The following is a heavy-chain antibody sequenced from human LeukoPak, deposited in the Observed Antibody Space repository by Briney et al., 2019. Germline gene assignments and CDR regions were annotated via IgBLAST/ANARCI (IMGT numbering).Heavy chain of an antibody. D-gene: IGHD2-2*01. CDR2: IKDDGSEN. Sequence: GGSLRLSCAASGFTFSSFWMSWVRQVPGKGLEWVANIKDDGSENHHVDSVRGRFTISRDNAKNPLYLQMNSLRAEDTAVYYCATNGHSHANWGQGTLVTVSS. CDR1: GFTFSSFW. CDR3: ATNGHSHAN. J-gene: IGHJ4*02. V-gene: IGHV3-7*01.